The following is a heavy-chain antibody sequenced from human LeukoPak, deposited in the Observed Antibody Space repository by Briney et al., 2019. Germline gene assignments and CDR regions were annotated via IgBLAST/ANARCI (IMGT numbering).Heavy chain of an antibody. CDR3: ARSLALAVAGN. CDR2: ISYVGSNK. CDR1: GFTFSSYA. Sequence: PGRSLRLSCAASGFTFSSYAMHWVRQAPGKGLEWVAVISYVGSNKYYADSVKGRFTISRDNSKNTLYLQMNSLRAEDTAVYYCARSLALAVAGNWGQGTLVTVSS. V-gene: IGHV3-30-3*01. D-gene: IGHD6-19*01. J-gene: IGHJ4*02.